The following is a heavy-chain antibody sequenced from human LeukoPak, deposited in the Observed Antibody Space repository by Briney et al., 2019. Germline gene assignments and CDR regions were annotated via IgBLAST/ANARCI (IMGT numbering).Heavy chain of an antibody. CDR1: GFTLSSYA. CDR2: ISDSGGST. Sequence: GGSLRLSCAASGFTLSSYAMSGVRQAPGKGLEWVSAISDSGGSTSYADSVKGRFTVSRDNAKNTLYLQMNSLRAEDTAVYYCSKVGHSGSYYGYLQYWGQGTLVTVSS. V-gene: IGHV3-23*01. CDR3: SKVGHSGSYYGYLQY. J-gene: IGHJ1*01. D-gene: IGHD1-26*01.